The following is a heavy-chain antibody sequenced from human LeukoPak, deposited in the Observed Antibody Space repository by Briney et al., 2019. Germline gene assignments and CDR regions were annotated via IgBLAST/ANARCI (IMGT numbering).Heavy chain of an antibody. CDR2: VNPNSGNT. V-gene: IGHV1-8*03. CDR3: ARGVGYDYGDYGIDY. CDR1: GYTFTSCD. D-gene: IGHD4-17*01. J-gene: IGHJ4*02. Sequence: ASVKVSCKASGYTFTSCDINWVRQATGQGLEWMGWVNPNSGNTGYAQKFQGRVTITRNTSISTAYMELSSLRSEDTAVYYCARGVGYDYGDYGIDYWGQGTLVTVSS.